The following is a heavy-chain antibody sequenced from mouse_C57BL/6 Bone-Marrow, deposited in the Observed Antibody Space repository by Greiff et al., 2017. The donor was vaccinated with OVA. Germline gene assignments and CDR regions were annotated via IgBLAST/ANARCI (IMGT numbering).Heavy chain of an antibody. CDR2: IDPENGDT. CDR3: TTEDGYPYYYAMDY. V-gene: IGHV14-4*01. J-gene: IGHJ4*01. Sequence: EVQGVESGAELVRPGASVKLSCTASGFTITDDYMHWVKQRPEQGLEWIGWIDPENGDTAYASKFQGKATIPADTSSNTAYLQLSSLTSEDTAVYYCTTEDGYPYYYAMDYWGQGTSVTVSS. CDR1: GFTITDDY. D-gene: IGHD2-3*01.